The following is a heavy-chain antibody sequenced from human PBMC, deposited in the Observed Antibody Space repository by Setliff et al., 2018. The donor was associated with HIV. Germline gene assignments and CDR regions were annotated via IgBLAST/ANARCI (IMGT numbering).Heavy chain of an antibody. D-gene: IGHD5-12*01. J-gene: IGHJ4*02. CDR1: GGSINDERYY. V-gene: IGHV4-39*07. CDR2: IYQSGRT. CDR3: ARGTYSGYAGLFDY. Sequence: SETLSLTCSVSGGSINDERYYWSWIRQPPGKGLEWTGSIYQSGRTYYNPSLKSRVTMSVDTSKNQFSLKLRSVTAADTAVYYCARGTYSGYAGLFDYWGQGTLVTVSS.